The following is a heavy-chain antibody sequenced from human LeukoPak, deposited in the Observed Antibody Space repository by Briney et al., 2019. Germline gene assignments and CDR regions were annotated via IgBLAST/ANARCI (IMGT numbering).Heavy chain of an antibody. CDR2: IYYSGRT. V-gene: IGHV4-39*07. Sequence: MPSETLSLTCTVSGGSISSSSYYWGWIRQPPGKGLEWIGSIYYSGRTYYNPSLKSRVTISVDTSKIQFSLKLSSVTAADTVVYYCARDLPSDLRVSGYLSGYFDYWGQGTLVTVSS. CDR1: GGSISSSSYY. CDR3: ARDLPSDLRVSGYLSGYFDY. J-gene: IGHJ4*02. D-gene: IGHD3-22*01.